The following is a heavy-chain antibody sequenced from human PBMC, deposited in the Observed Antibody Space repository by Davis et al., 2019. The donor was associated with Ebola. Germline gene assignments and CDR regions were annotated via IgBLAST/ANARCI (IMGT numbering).Heavy chain of an antibody. Sequence: GGSLRLSCKDSGFRSSSHWIAWVRQIPGKGLEWMGIIYPGDSDTRYSPSFEGQVTISVDKSINTAYLQWSSLKASDTAIYYCARLASSSWFHGMDVWGQGTTVTVSS. CDR3: ARLASSSWFHGMDV. V-gene: IGHV5-51*01. J-gene: IGHJ6*02. CDR1: GFRSSSHW. D-gene: IGHD6-13*01. CDR2: IYPGDSDT.